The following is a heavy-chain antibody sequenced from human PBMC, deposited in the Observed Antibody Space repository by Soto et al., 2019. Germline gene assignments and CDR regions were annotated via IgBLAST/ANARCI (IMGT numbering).Heavy chain of an antibody. CDR3: AREKAGCYDGMDV. CDR2: ISSSSSYI. V-gene: IGHV3-21*01. CDR1: GFTFSSYS. Sequence: EVQLVESGGGLVKPGGSLRLSCAASGFTFSSYSMNWVRQAPGKGLEWVSSISSSSSYIYYADSVKGRFTISRDNAKNSMYLRINSLRAEDTAGYYCAREKAGCYDGMDVWGEGTTVTGSS. D-gene: IGHD6-19*01. J-gene: IGHJ6*04.